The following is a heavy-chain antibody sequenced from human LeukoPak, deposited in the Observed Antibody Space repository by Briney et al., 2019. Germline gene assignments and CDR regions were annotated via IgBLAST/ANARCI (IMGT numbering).Heavy chain of an antibody. D-gene: IGHD6-13*01. J-gene: IGHJ4*02. CDR1: GGSISSGGYC. Sequence: SETLSLTCAVSGGSISSGGYCWSWIRQPPRKGLEWIGYIYHSGSTYYNPSLKSRVTISVDRSKNQFSLKLSSVTAADTAVYYCARVPTAAAVVYFDYWGQGTLVTVSS. V-gene: IGHV4-30-2*01. CDR2: IYHSGST. CDR3: ARVPTAAAVVYFDY.